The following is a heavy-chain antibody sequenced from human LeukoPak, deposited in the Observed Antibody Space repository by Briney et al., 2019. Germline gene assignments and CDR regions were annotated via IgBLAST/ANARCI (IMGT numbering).Heavy chain of an antibody. CDR1: GFTFSTYG. CDR2: LNTDGSTT. Sequence: TGGSLRLSCAASGFTFSTYGMHWVRQAPGKGLVGVSRLNTDGSTTDYADSVKGRFSISRDNAKNTLYLQMNSLRVEDTAVYYCARDQVLWWKPVGNFDLWGRGTLVTVSS. J-gene: IGHJ2*01. V-gene: IGHV3-74*01. CDR3: ARDQVLWWKPVGNFDL. D-gene: IGHD2-21*01.